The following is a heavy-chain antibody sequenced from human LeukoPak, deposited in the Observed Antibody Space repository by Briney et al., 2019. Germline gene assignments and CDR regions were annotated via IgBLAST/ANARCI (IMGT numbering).Heavy chain of an antibody. D-gene: IGHD5-18*01. CDR1: GFTFSSYA. CDR2: ISGSGGST. V-gene: IGHV3-23*01. J-gene: IGHJ4*02. CDR3: ATNYSYGTGFDS. Sequence: GGSLRLSCTASGFTFSSYAMSWVRQAPGKGLEWVSAISGSGGSTYYADSVKGRFTISRDNSKNTLYLQMNGLRAEDTAVYYCATNYSYGTGFDSWGQGTLVTVSS.